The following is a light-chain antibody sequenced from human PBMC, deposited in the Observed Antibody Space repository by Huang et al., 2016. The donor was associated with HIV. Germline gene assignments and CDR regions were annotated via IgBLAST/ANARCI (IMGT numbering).Light chain of an antibody. J-gene: IGKJ3*01. CDR2: WAS. V-gene: IGKV4-1*01. Sequence: DIVMTQSPDSLAVSLGERATINFKSSQSVLYSSNNKDYLAWYQQKPGQTPKLLIYWASTRQSGVPDRFSGSGSGTDFTLTISSLQAEDVAVYYCQQYYTTTPTFGPGTKVEIK. CDR3: QQYYTTTPT. CDR1: QSVLYSSNNKDY.